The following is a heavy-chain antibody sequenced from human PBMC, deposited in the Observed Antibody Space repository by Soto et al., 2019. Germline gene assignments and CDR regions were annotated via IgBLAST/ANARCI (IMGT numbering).Heavy chain of an antibody. CDR3: ARGVASRYKRDG. Sequence: PSGTLSLTCAVYGGSFTGNYRSWLRQPPGKGLEWIGEVNDSGSTYYNPSLQSRVTMSVDTSKNQFSLKLSSVTAADTAVYFCARGVASRYKRDGWGQGTTVTVS. V-gene: IGHV4-34*01. D-gene: IGHD3-16*02. CDR2: VNDSGST. J-gene: IGHJ6*02. CDR1: GGSFTGNY.